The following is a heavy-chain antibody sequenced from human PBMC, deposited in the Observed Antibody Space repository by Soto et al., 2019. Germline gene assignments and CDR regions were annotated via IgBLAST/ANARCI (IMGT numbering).Heavy chain of an antibody. J-gene: IGHJ4*02. Sequence: QVQLVQSGAEGKKPVASVKVSCKASGYTFTGYYMHWVRQAPGQGLEWMGWINPNSCGTNFAQKFQGWVTMTRDTSISTAYMELSRLRSDDTAVYYCARLCTAYYFDYWGQGTLVTVSS. CDR3: ARLCTAYYFDY. CDR1: GYTFTGYY. V-gene: IGHV1-2*04. CDR2: INPNSCGT.